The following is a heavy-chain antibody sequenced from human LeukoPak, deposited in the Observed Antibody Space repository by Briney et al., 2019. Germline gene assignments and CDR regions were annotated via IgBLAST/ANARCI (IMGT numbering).Heavy chain of an antibody. CDR2: ISGSGGST. V-gene: IGHV3-23*01. Sequence: GGSLRLSCAASGFTFSSYAMGWVRQAPGKGLEWVSAISGSGGSTYYADSVKGRFTISRDNSRNTLYLQMNSLRAEDTAVYYCAKARQGAFDIWGQGTMVTVSS. J-gene: IGHJ3*02. CDR3: AKARQGAFDI. CDR1: GFTFSSYA.